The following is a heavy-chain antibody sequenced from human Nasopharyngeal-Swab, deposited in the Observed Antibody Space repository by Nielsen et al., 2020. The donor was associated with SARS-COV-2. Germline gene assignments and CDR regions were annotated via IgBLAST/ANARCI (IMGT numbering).Heavy chain of an antibody. CDR2: ISWDGGNT. D-gene: IGHD3-3*01. J-gene: IGHJ4*02. CDR1: GFSFDDYT. Sequence: GESLKISCAASGFSFDDYTMHWVRQAPGKGLEWVSLISWDGGNTYYADSVRGRFTISRDNAKNSLYLQMNSLRDEDTAVYYCASSVPAITIFGVVIPSQFDYWGQGTLVTVSS. CDR3: ASSVPAITIFGVVIPSQFDY. V-gene: IGHV3-43*01.